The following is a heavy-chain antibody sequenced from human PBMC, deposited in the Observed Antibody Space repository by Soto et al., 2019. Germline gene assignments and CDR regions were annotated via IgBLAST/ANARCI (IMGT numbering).Heavy chain of an antibody. CDR1: GYSFSNYW. J-gene: IGHJ4*02. D-gene: IGHD3-16*01. V-gene: IGHV5-51*01. CDR2: FYPGDSVT. Sequence: PGESLKISCKGSGYSFSNYWIGWVRQTPGKGLEWMGIFYPGDSVTRYSPSFQGQVTISVDKSISTAYLQWSSLKASDSAMYYCARQSRSYAYFEWWGQGTQVTVSS. CDR3: ARQSRSYAYFEW.